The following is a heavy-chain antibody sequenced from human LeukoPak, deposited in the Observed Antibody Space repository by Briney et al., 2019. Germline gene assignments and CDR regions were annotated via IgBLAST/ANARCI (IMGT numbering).Heavy chain of an antibody. CDR1: GFTVSSNY. Sequence: GGSLRLSCAASGFTVSSNYMSWVRQAPGKGLEWVSVIYSGGSTYYADSVKGRFTISRDNSKNTLYLQMNSLRAEDTAVYYCAGRTKPSSIAARRENWYFDLWGRGTLVTVSS. CDR3: AGRTKPSSIAARRENWYFDL. CDR2: IYSGGST. D-gene: IGHD6-6*01. J-gene: IGHJ2*01. V-gene: IGHV3-53*01.